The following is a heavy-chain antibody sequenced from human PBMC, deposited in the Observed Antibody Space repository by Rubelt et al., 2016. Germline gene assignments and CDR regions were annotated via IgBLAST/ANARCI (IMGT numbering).Heavy chain of an antibody. CDR3: VRDVN. CDR2: IKFDGKEK. Sequence: EVLLVEFGGGLVQPGGSLRLSCASSGFTFGTSWMNWVRQAPGKGPERVATIKFDGKEKDVLDSVKGRFTISRDNAKNALDLQMNTLSAEDTAVYYCVRDVNWGRGTLVTVSS. CDR1: GFTFGTSW. V-gene: IGHV3-7*03. J-gene: IGHJ4*01.